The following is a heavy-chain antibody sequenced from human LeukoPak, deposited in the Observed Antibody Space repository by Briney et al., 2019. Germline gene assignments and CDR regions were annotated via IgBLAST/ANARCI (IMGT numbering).Heavy chain of an antibody. Sequence: ASVRVSCKASGYTFTVYYMHWVRQAPGQGREWMGWINPNSGGTNYAQKFQGRVTMTRDTSISTAYMELSRLRPDDTAVYYCARDRSEVLRYFDWGQGTLVTVSS. D-gene: IGHD3-9*01. J-gene: IGHJ4*02. V-gene: IGHV1-2*02. CDR1: GYTFTVYY. CDR3: ARDRSEVLRYFD. CDR2: INPNSGGT.